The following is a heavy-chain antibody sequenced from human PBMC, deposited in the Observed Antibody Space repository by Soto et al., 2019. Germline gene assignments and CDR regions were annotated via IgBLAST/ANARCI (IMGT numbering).Heavy chain of an antibody. CDR1: GFTISSYG. CDR3: ARDYDSSGYPRYYFDY. V-gene: IGHV3-33*01. Sequence: GSLRLSCAASGFTISSYGMHWVRQAPGKGLEWVAVIWYDGSNKYYADSVKGRFTISRDNSKNTLYLQMNSLRAEDTAVYYCARDYDSSGYPRYYFDYWGQGTLVNVSS. D-gene: IGHD3-22*01. CDR2: IWYDGSNK. J-gene: IGHJ4*02.